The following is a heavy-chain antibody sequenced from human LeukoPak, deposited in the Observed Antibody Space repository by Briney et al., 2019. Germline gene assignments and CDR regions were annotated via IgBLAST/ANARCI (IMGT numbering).Heavy chain of an antibody. CDR1: GFTFSSYA. J-gene: IGHJ6*02. CDR3: ARGVFWQQEHYGMDV. V-gene: IGHV3-21*01. Sequence: PGGSLRLSCAASGFTFSSYAMNWVRQAPGKGLEWVSAISGSSGNTYYADSVKGRFTISRDDAKDALSLQMNSLRVEDTAVYYCARGVFWQQEHYGMDVWGQGTTVTVSS. CDR2: ISGSSGNT. D-gene: IGHD3-3*01.